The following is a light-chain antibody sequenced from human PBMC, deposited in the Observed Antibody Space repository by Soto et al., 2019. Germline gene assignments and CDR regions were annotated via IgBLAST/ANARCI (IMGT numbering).Light chain of an antibody. CDR1: SSDVGGYNY. CDR2: DVS. V-gene: IGLV2-14*01. J-gene: IGLJ1*01. Sequence: QPASVSGSPGQSITISCTGTSSDVGGYNYVSWYQQHSGKAPKLMIYDVSNRPSGVSNRFSGSKSGNTASLTISGLQAEDEADYYCGSYASSSTLYVFGTGTKLTVL. CDR3: GSYASSSTLYV.